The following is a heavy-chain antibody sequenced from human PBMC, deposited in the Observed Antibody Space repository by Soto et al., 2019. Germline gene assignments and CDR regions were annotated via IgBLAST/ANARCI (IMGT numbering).Heavy chain of an antibody. CDR3: ARGPHGDYGFAYYYYGMDV. Sequence: ASVKVSCKASGGTFSSYAISWVRQAPGQGLEWMGGIIPIFGTANYAQKFQGRVTITADESTSTAYMELSSLRSEDTAVYYCARGPHGDYGFAYYYYGMDVWGQGTTVTVSS. V-gene: IGHV1-69*13. J-gene: IGHJ6*02. CDR2: IIPIFGTA. CDR1: GGTFSSYA. D-gene: IGHD4-17*01.